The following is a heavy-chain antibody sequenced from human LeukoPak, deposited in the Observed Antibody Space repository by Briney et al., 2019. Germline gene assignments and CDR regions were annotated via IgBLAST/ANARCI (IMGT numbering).Heavy chain of an antibody. CDR3: ARALANFDY. Sequence: GGSLRLSCAASGFTFSDYYMSWIRQAPGKGLECVSYISSSGNTTYHADSVKGRFTISRDNAKNSLYLQMNSLRAEDTAVYYCARALANFDYWGQGTLVTVSS. D-gene: IGHD6-6*01. J-gene: IGHJ4*02. CDR1: GFTFSDYY. V-gene: IGHV3-11*04. CDR2: ISSSGNTT.